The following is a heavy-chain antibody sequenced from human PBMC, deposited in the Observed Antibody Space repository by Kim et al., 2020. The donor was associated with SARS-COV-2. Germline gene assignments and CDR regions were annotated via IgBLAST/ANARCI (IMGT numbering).Heavy chain of an antibody. D-gene: IGHD2-2*01. CDR3: ARGAID. CDR2: SSGSTI. Sequence: SSGSTIYYADSVKGRFTISRDNAKNSLYLQMNSLRAEDTAVYYCARGAIDWGQGTLVTVSS. J-gene: IGHJ4*02. V-gene: IGHV3-11*01.